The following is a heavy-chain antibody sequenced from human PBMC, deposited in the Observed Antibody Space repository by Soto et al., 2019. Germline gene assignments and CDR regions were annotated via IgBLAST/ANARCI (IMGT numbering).Heavy chain of an antibody. V-gene: IGHV3-23*01. D-gene: IGHD5-18*01. CDR2: ISGSGGST. J-gene: IGHJ4*02. CDR3: AKDPGGYSYGSLAY. CDR1: GFTFSSYA. Sequence: GGSLRLSCAASGFTFSSYAMSWVRQAPGKGLEWVSAISGSGGSTYYADSVKGRFTISRDNSKNTLYLQMNSLRAEDTAVYYCAKDPGGYSYGSLAYWGQGTLVTVSS.